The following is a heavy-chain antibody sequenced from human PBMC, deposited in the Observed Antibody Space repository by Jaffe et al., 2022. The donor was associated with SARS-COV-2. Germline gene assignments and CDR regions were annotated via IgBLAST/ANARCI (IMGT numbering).Heavy chain of an antibody. V-gene: IGHV3-23*01. J-gene: IGHJ6*03. CDR2: ISGSGGNT. CDR1: GFPFSTYA. CDR3: ARDGGYGSGSYYPTIYYYYYMDV. D-gene: IGHD3-10*01. Sequence: EVQLLESGGDLVQPGGSLRLSCAASGFPFSTYAMSWVRQAPGKGLEWVSAISGSGGNTYYADSVKGRFTISRDNAKNSLYLQMNSLRAEDTAVYYCARDGGYGSGSYYPTIYYYYYMDVWGKGTTVTVSS.